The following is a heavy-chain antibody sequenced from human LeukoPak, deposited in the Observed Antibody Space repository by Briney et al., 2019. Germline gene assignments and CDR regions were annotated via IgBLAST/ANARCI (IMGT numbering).Heavy chain of an antibody. CDR1: GFTFSSYW. CDR3: ARDPPAVTANTYG. D-gene: IGHD5-18*01. V-gene: IGHV3-74*01. Sequence: PGRSLRLSCAASGFTFSSYWMHWVRQVPGKGLVWVARINPGGSSITYADSVKGRFTISRDNAKNTLYLQMNSLRVEDTAVYYCARDPPAVTANTYGWGQGTLVTVSS. CDR2: INPGGSSI. J-gene: IGHJ4*02.